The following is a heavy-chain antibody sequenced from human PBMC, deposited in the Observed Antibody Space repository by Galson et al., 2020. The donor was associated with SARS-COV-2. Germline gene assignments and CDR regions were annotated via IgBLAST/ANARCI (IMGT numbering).Heavy chain of an antibody. V-gene: IGHV4-34*01. J-gene: IGHJ5*02. CDR3: ARDEGDCNSSSCYSSWFDP. Sequence: SETLSLTCAVYGGSISGYYWSWIRQPPGKGLEWLGEINHSGDPNYTPSLKSRVTISVDTSKNQFSLKLSSVTAADTAVYYCARDEGDCNSSSCYSSWFDPWGLGTLVTVSS. CDR2: INHSGDP. CDR1: GGSISGYY. D-gene: IGHD2-2*02.